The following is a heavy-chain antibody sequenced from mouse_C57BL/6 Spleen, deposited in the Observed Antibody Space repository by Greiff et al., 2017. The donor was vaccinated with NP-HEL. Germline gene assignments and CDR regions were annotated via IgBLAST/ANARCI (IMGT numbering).Heavy chain of an antibody. CDR3: ARGDTTVVAEDY. CDR2: IYPRSGNT. V-gene: IGHV1-81*01. D-gene: IGHD1-1*01. J-gene: IGHJ2*01. CDR1: GYNFTSYG. Sequence: VQLQQSGAELVRPGASVKLSCKASGYNFTSYGISWVKQRTGQGLEWIGEIYPRSGNTYYNEKFKGKATLTADKSSSTAYMELRSLTAEDSAVYFCARGDTTVVAEDYWGQGTTLTVSS.